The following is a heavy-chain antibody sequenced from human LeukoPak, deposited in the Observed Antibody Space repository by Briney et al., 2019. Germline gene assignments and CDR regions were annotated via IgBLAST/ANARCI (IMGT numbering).Heavy chain of an antibody. CDR1: GDHITNYY. Sequence: SETLSLTCAVSGDHITNYYWSWIRQPPGKGLEYIGYTYYTGDTSYNPSLKSRVTISLDTSKNQCSLTLSSVTAADTAVYYCARTARIPDCWGQGVLVTVSA. CDR2: TYYTGDT. CDR3: ARTARIPDC. D-gene: IGHD2-21*01. V-gene: IGHV4-59*08. J-gene: IGHJ4*02.